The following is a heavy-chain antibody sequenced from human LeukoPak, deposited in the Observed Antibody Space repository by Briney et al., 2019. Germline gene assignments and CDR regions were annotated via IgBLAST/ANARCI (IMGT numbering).Heavy chain of an antibody. CDR2: IIPIFGIA. Sequence: SVKVSCKASGGTFSSYAISWVRQAPGQGLEWMGRIIPIFGIANYAQKFQGRVTITADKSTSTAYMELSSLRSEDTAVYYCARDLPPTTSGDYWGQGTLVTVSS. CDR1: GGTFSSYA. J-gene: IGHJ4*02. CDR3: ARDLPPTTSGDY. V-gene: IGHV1-69*04. D-gene: IGHD4-17*01.